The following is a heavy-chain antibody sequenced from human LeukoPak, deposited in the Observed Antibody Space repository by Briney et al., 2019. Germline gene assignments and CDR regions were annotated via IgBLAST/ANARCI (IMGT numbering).Heavy chain of an antibody. CDR2: INHSGST. V-gene: IGHV4-34*01. D-gene: IGHD2-15*01. J-gene: IGHJ4*02. Sequence: SETLSLTCAVYGGSFSGYYWSWIRQPPGKGLEWIGEINHSGSTNYNPSLKSRVTISVVTSKNQFSLKLSSVTAADTAVYYCARGRGYCSGGSCYAQGFDYWGQGTLVTVSS. CDR1: GGSFSGYY. CDR3: ARGRGYCSGGSCYAQGFDY.